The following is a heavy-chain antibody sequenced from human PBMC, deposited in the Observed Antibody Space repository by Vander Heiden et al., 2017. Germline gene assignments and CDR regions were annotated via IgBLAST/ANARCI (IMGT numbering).Heavy chain of an antibody. V-gene: IGHV1-8*01. Sequence: QGQVVQSGAEVTTPGASVRVSCKASGYTFTTYAINWVRQASGQGLEWMGWMDPKTGETGYAQRFQGRVTMTRNISRSTAYMELSGLRSEDTAVYFCARVARFAGSYYNYFDTWGQGSLVTVSS. J-gene: IGHJ4*02. D-gene: IGHD1-26*01. CDR2: MDPKTGET. CDR3: ARVARFAGSYYNYFDT. CDR1: GYTFTTYA.